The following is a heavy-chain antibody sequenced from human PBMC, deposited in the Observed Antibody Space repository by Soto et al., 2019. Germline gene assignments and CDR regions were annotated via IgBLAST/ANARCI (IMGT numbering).Heavy chain of an antibody. CDR2: ISYDGSNK. D-gene: IGHD2-8*01. CDR3: AKCARRLLMVYAIYSDY. V-gene: IGHV3-30*18. Sequence: GGSLRLSCAASGFTFSSYGMHWVRQAPGKGLEWVAVISYDGSNKYYADSVKGRFTISRDNSKNTLYLQMNSLRAEDTAVYYCAKCARRLLMVYAIYSDYWGQGTLVTVSS. J-gene: IGHJ4*02. CDR1: GFTFSSYG.